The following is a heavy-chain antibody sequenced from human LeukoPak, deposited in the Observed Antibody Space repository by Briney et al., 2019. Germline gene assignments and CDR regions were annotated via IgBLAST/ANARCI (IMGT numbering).Heavy chain of an antibody. V-gene: IGHV1-69*05. J-gene: IGHJ4*02. CDR1: GYSFTTYG. D-gene: IGHD6-6*01. CDR3: ARGRGPYSSSSEFDY. Sequence: GASVKVSCKASGYSFTTYGFSWVRQAPGQGLEWMGGIIPIFGTANYAQKFQGRVTITTDESTSTAYMELSSLRSEDTAVYYCARGRGPYSSSSEFDYWGQGTLVTVSS. CDR2: IIPIFGTA.